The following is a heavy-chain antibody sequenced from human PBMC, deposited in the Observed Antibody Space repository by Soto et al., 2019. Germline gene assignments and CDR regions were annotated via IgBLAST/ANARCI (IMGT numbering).Heavy chain of an antibody. D-gene: IGHD6-6*01. CDR2: ISYDGSNK. V-gene: IGHV3-30*18. Sequence: PGGSLRLSCAASGFTFSSYGMHWVRQAPGKGLEWVAVISYDGSNKYYADSVKGRFTISRDNSKNTLYLQMNSLRAEDTAVYYCAKPMAARPYYYYYYGMDVWGQGTTVTV. J-gene: IGHJ6*02. CDR3: AKPMAARPYYYYYYGMDV. CDR1: GFTFSSYG.